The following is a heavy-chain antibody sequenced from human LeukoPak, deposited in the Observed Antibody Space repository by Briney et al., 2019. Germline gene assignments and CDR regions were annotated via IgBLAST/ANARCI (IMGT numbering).Heavy chain of an antibody. D-gene: IGHD6-6*01. CDR1: GFTFDDYA. Sequence: TGGSLRLSCAASGFTFDDYAMHWVRQAPGKGLEWVSGISWNSGSIGYADSVKGRFTISRDNAKNSLYLQMNSLRAEDTAVYYCARDKYFGSWGQGTLVTVSS. V-gene: IGHV3-9*01. J-gene: IGHJ4*02. CDR3: ARDKYFGS. CDR2: ISWNSGSI.